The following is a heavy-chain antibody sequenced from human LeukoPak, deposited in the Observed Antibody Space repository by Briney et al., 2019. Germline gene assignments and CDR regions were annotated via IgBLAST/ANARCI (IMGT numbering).Heavy chain of an antibody. V-gene: IGHV3-23*01. CDR3: TRDSAHSGDY. J-gene: IGHJ4*02. Sequence: GGSLRLSCAVSGFTLSNYAMTWARQAPGKGLDYVSSISERSERTYYADSVKGRFTISRDNSKNTLYLQMNSLRAEDTAVYYCTRDSAHSGDYWGQGTLVTVSS. D-gene: IGHD2-15*01. CDR1: GFTLSNYA. CDR2: ISERSERT.